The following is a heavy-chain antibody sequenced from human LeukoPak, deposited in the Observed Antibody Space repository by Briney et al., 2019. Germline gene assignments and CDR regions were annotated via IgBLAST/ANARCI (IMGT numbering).Heavy chain of an antibody. V-gene: IGHV4-59*08. CDR1: GGSISSYY. D-gene: IGHD4-17*01. Sequence: SETLSLTCTVSGGSISSYYWSWIRQPPGKGLEWIGYIYYSWSTNYNPSLKSRVTISVDTSKNQFSLKLSSVTAADTAVYYCARPRWDDYGDLYFDYWGQGTLVTVSS. CDR3: ARPRWDDYGDLYFDY. J-gene: IGHJ4*02. CDR2: IYYSWST.